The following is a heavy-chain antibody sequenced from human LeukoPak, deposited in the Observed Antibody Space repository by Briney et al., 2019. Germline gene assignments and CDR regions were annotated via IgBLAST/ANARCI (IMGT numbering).Heavy chain of an antibody. CDR3: ARAFYSNSWYHKEDFFDY. V-gene: IGHV4-38-2*02. CDR2: IYYSGST. CDR1: GYSINSGYY. Sequence: SDTLSLTCTVSGYSINSGYYWGWIRPPPGKGVEGIGSIYYSGSTFYKPSLKRRVTISVATSKNQFSLKLGSVTAADTAVYYCARAFYSNSWYHKEDFFDYWGQGTPVTVSS. J-gene: IGHJ4*02. D-gene: IGHD6-13*01.